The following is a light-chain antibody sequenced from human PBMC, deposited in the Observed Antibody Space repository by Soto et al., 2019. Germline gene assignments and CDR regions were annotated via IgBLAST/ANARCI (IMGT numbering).Light chain of an antibody. CDR2: EVS. Sequence: QAVVTQPASVSGSPGQSITISCTGTSSDVGAYNYVSWYQQHPGKAPKLMIYEVSYRPSGVSNRFSGSKSGNTASLTISGLQGEDEADYYCSSYTSSSPVIFGGGTKLTVL. V-gene: IGLV2-14*01. CDR3: SSYTSSSPVI. J-gene: IGLJ2*01. CDR1: SSDVGAYNY.